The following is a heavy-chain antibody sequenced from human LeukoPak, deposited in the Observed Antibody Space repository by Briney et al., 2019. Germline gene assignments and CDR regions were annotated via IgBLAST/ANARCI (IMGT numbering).Heavy chain of an antibody. Sequence: GGSLRLSCAASGFTFSSYAMSWVRQALGKGLEWVSAISGSGGSTYYADSVKGRFTISRDNSKNTLYLQMNSLRAEDTAVYYCAKNRICSSTSCYRGLYYYYGMDVWGQGTTVTVSS. CDR3: AKNRICSSTSCYRGLYYYYGMDV. J-gene: IGHJ6*02. CDR1: GFTFSSYA. CDR2: ISGSGGST. D-gene: IGHD2-2*01. V-gene: IGHV3-23*01.